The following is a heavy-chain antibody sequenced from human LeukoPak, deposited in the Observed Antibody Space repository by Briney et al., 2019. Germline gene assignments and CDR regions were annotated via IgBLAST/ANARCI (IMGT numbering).Heavy chain of an antibody. CDR3: ARDGFWSGYSGTGIFDY. CDR1: GGSISSYY. CDR2: IYTSGST. J-gene: IGHJ4*02. V-gene: IGHV4-4*07. Sequence: SETLSLTCTVSGGSISSYYWSWIRQPAGKGLEWIGRIYTSGSTNYNPSLKSRVTMSVDTSKNQFSLKLSSVTAADTAVYYCARDGFWSGYSGTGIFDYWGQGTLVTVTS. D-gene: IGHD3-3*01.